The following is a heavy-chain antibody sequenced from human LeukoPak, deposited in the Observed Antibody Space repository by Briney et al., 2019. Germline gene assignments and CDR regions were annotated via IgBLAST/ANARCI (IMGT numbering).Heavy chain of an antibody. CDR2: IYYSVST. D-gene: IGHD3-16*02. CDR1: GGSISSYY. V-gene: IGHV4-59*01. J-gene: IGHJ4*02. Sequence: SETLSLTCTVSGGSISSYYWSWIRQPPGKGLEWIGYIYYSVSTNYNPSLKSRVTISVDTSKNQFSLKLSSVTAADTAVYYCARSEADYVGGSYRHDYWGQGTLVTVPS. CDR3: ARSEADYVGGSYRHDY.